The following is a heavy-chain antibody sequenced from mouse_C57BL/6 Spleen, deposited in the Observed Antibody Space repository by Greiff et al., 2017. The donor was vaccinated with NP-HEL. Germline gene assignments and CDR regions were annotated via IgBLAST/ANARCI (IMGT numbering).Heavy chain of an antibody. D-gene: IGHD2-1*01. Sequence: EVMLVESGEGLVKPGGSLKLSCAASGFTFSSYAMSWVRQTPEKRLEWVAYISSGGDYIYYADTVKGRFTISRDNARNTLYLQKSSLKSEDTAMYYCTRNYYGNYYVDYWGQGTTLTVSS. CDR2: ISSGGDYI. CDR1: GFTFSSYA. V-gene: IGHV5-9-1*02. CDR3: TRNYYGNYYVDY. J-gene: IGHJ2*01.